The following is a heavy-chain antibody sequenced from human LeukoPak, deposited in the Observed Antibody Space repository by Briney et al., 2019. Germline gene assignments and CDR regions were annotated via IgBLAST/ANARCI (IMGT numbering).Heavy chain of an antibody. V-gene: IGHV1-24*01. CDR2: FDPEDGET. Sequence: SVKVSCKVSGYTLTELSMYWVRQAPGKGLEWMGGFDPEDGETIYAQKFQGRVTITRDTSASTAYMELSSLRSEDTAVYYCARVELDGGESVPDYWGQGTLVTVSS. J-gene: IGHJ4*02. CDR1: GYTLTELS. CDR3: ARVELDGGESVPDY. D-gene: IGHD3-16*01.